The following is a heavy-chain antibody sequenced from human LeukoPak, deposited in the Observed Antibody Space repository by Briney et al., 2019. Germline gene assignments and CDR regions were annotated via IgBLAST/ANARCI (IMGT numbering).Heavy chain of an antibody. V-gene: IGHV4-38-2*02. CDR3: ARGTLAAIRLGYFDF. D-gene: IGHD1-14*01. J-gene: IGHJ4*02. CDR2: IYHSGST. Sequence: PSETLSLTCTVSGYSISSGYYWGWIRQPPGKGLEWIGSIYHSGSTYYNPSLKSRVTISVDTSKNQFSLKLSSVTAADTAVYYCARGTLAAIRLGYFDFWGQGSLVTVSS. CDR1: GYSISSGYY.